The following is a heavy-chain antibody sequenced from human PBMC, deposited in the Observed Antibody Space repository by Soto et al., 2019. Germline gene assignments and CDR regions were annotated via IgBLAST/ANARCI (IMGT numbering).Heavy chain of an antibody. CDR1: GGSISSSSDY. Sequence: QLQLQESGPGLVKPSETLSLTCSVSGGSISSSSDYWGWIRQPPGKRLEWIGSIHYSGNTYYNASLKSRVSISVDTSKNQFSLNLNSVTAADSALYSCARHDRGGQRATLGAFDIWGQGTMVTVSS. V-gene: IGHV4-39*01. J-gene: IGHJ3*02. CDR2: IHYSGNT. CDR3: ARHDRGGQRATLGAFDI. D-gene: IGHD1-26*01.